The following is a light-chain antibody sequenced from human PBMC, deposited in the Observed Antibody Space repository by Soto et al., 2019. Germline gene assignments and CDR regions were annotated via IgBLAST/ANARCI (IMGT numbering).Light chain of an antibody. CDR1: QSIYTK. Sequence: EIVLTQSPGTLSLSPGEGATLSCRASQSIYTKLAWYQKKSGQAPRLLIYDASTRAYGIPDRFSGSGSGTDFTLTISRLEPEDFAVYYCQQYGSSPTFGQGTKVDIK. V-gene: IGKV3-20*01. CDR3: QQYGSSPT. CDR2: DAS. J-gene: IGKJ1*01.